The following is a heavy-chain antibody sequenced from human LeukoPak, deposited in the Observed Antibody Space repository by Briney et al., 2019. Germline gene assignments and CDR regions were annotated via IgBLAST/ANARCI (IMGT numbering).Heavy chain of an antibody. Sequence: GSSVKVSCKASGGTFSSYAISWVRQAPGQGVEWMGRIIPILGIANYAQKFQGRVTITADKSTSTAYMELSSLRSEDTAVYYCARSGTEGGIDYWGQGTLVTVPS. J-gene: IGHJ4*02. CDR1: GGTFSSYA. D-gene: IGHD1-26*01. CDR3: ARSGTEGGIDY. CDR2: IIPILGIA. V-gene: IGHV1-69*04.